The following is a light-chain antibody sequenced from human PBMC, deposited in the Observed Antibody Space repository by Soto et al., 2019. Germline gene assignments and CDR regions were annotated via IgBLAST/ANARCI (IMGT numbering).Light chain of an antibody. CDR3: QHYDSSPGT. V-gene: IGKV3-20*01. CDR2: GAS. Sequence: IVMTQSPGTLSLSPGERATLSCRASQTVSSNLIAWYQQKPGQAPRLLIYGASSRATGIPDRFSGSGSGTDFTLTISRLEPEDFAVYYCQHYDSSPGTFGQGTKVEIK. CDR1: QTVSSNL. J-gene: IGKJ1*01.